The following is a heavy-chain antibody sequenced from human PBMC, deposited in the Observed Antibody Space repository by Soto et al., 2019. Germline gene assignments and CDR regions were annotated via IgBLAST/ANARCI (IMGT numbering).Heavy chain of an antibody. V-gene: IGHV3-23*01. D-gene: IGHD3-22*01. J-gene: IGHJ3*02. Sequence: QSGGSLRLSCAASGFTFSSYAMSWVRQAPGKGLEWVSAISGSGGSTYYADSVKGRFTISRDNSKNTLYLQMNSLRAEDTAVYYCAKEYRSGYYVTWVGIGAFDIWGQGTMVTVSS. CDR1: GFTFSSYA. CDR3: AKEYRSGYYVTWVGIGAFDI. CDR2: ISGSGGST.